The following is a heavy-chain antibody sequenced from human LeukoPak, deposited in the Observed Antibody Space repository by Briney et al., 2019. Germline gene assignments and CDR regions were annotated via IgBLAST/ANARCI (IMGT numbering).Heavy chain of an antibody. D-gene: IGHD3-10*01. Sequence: GGSLRLSCAASEFTFSDYYMSWIRQAPGKGLAWVSYISSTSSTRYYADSVKGRFTISRDNAKNSLYLQMNSLRAEDTAVYFCARCGDGLPCDFDYWGQGTLVTVSS. CDR1: EFTFSDYY. J-gene: IGHJ4*02. CDR2: ISSTSSTR. CDR3: ARCGDGLPCDFDY. V-gene: IGHV3-11*04.